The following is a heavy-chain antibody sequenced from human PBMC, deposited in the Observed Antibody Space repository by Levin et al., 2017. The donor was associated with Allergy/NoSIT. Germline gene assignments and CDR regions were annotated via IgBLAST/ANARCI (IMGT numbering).Heavy chain of an antibody. V-gene: IGHV4-61*02. D-gene: IGHD5-12*01. CDR3: ARDLEGFSGYEPCCYVDV. J-gene: IGHJ6*03. Sequence: SETLSLTCSVSGDSISRGFYYWSWIRQPAGEGLEWIGRIYVTGSTSYSPSLKSRDTISLDTSKDQVPLKINSVTAAATAVYSCARDLEGFSGYEPCCYVDVWGKGTTVTVSS. CDR2: IYVTGST. CDR1: GDSISRGFYY.